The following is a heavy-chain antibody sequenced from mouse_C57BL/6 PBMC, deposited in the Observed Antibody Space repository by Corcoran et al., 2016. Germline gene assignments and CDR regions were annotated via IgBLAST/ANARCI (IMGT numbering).Heavy chain of an antibody. CDR1: GYTFTTYG. J-gene: IGHJ4*01. V-gene: IGHV9-3*01. CDR3: ARGDYYGRNYVMDY. D-gene: IGHD1-1*01. Sequence: QIQLVQSGPELKKPGETVKISCKASGYTFTTYGLSWVKQAPGKGLKWMGWINTYSGVPTYADDFKGRFAFSLETSASTAYLQINNLKNEDTATYFCARGDYYGRNYVMDYWGQGTSVTISS. CDR2: INTYSGVP.